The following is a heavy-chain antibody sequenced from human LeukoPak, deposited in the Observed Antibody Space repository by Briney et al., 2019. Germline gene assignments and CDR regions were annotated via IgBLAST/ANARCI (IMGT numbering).Heavy chain of an antibody. D-gene: IGHD3-3*01. Sequence: PSETLFLTCTVSGGSISSYYWSWIRQPPGKGLEWIGYIYYSGSTNYNPSLKSRVTISVDTSKNQFSLKLSSVTAADTAVYYCARTRITIFGVVIINDYWGQGTLVTVSS. CDR3: ARTRITIFGVVIINDY. CDR2: IYYSGST. J-gene: IGHJ4*02. CDR1: GGSISSYY. V-gene: IGHV4-59*01.